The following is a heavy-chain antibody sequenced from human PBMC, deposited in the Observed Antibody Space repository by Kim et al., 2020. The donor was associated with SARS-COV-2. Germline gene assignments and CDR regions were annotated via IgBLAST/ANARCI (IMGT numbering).Heavy chain of an antibody. V-gene: IGHV3-7*03. CDR2: IKQDGSEK. D-gene: IGHD3-22*01. J-gene: IGHJ4*02. CDR1: GFTFSSYW. Sequence: GGSLRLSCAASGFTFSSYWMSWVRQAPGKGLEWVANIKQDGSEKYYVDSVKGRFTIPRDNAKNSLYLQMNSLRAEDTAVYYCASYDSSGYFAYYFDYWGQGTLVTVSS. CDR3: ASYDSSGYFAYYFDY.